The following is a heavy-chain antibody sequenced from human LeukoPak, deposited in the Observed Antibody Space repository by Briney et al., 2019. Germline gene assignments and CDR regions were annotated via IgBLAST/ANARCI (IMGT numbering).Heavy chain of an antibody. D-gene: IGHD1-1*01. V-gene: IGHV1-46*01. CDR1: GYTFTSYY. CDR3: ARGSGRLERRTGFAFDI. Sequence: ASVTVSCKASGYTFTSYYMHWVRQAPGQGLEWMGIINPSGGSTSYAQKFQGRVTMTRDTSTSTVYMELSSLRSEDTAVYYCARGSGRLERRTGFAFDIWGQGTMVTVSS. CDR2: INPSGGST. J-gene: IGHJ3*02.